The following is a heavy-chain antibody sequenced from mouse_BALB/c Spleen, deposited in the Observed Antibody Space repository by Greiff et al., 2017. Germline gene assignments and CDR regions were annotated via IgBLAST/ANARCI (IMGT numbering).Heavy chain of an antibody. CDR1: GFNIKDTY. Sequence: EVQLQQSGAELVKPGASVKLSCTASGFNIKDTYMHWVKQRPEQGLEWIGRIDPANGNTKYDPKFQGKATITADTSSNTAYLQLSSLTSEDTAVYYCARDYGTLYYAMDDWGQGTSVTVSS. J-gene: IGHJ4*01. CDR3: ARDYGTLYYAMDD. CDR2: IDPANGNT. D-gene: IGHD2-1*01. V-gene: IGHV14-3*02.